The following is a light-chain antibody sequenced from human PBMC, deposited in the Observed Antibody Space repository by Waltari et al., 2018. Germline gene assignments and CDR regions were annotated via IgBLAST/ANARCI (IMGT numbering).Light chain of an antibody. CDR2: SAS. V-gene: IGKV3-11*01. Sequence: EIVLTQSPDTLSLSPGERATLTCRASQIVTNSLAWYQQKPGQAPRLLIYSASNRATGVPARFSGSGSGTDFTLTISSLEPEDFAVYYCQQRSNWPRTFGQGTKVEIK. CDR3: QQRSNWPRT. CDR1: QIVTNS. J-gene: IGKJ1*01.